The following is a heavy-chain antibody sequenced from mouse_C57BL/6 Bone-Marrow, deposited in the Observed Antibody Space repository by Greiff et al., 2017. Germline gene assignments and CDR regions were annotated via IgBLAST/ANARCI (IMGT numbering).Heavy chain of an antibody. CDR3: ARERIMVYDGPFAY. CDR2: IHPNSGST. CDR1: GYTFTSYW. Sequence: QVQLQQPGAELVKPGASVKLSCKASGYTFTSYWMHWVKQRPGQGLEWIGMIHPNSGSTNYNEKFKSKATLTVDKSSSTAYMQLSSLTSEDAAVYFCARERIMVYDGPFAYWGQGTLVTVSA. J-gene: IGHJ3*01. D-gene: IGHD1-2*01. V-gene: IGHV1-64*01.